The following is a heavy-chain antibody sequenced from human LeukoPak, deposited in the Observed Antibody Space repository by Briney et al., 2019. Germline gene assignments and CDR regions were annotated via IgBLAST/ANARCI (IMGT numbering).Heavy chain of an antibody. CDR2: VNPGGST. Sequence: SETLSLTCAVYGGSFRNNHWSWIRQSPGKGLEWIGEVNPGGSTNHNPSLKSRVIMSVDTSKNQFSLSLRSLTAADTAVYYCARRESSGFYYFFFDFWAQGTLVTVSS. CDR3: ARRESSGFYYFFFDF. J-gene: IGHJ4*02. V-gene: IGHV4-34*01. CDR1: GGSFRNNH. D-gene: IGHD3-22*01.